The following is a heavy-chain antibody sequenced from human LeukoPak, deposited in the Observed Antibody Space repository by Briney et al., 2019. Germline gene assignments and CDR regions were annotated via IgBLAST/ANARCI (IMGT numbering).Heavy chain of an antibody. J-gene: IGHJ4*02. Sequence: ASVKVSCKASGYTFTGYYMHWVRQAPGQGLEWMGWINPNSGGTNYAQKFQGRVTITADKSTSTAYMELSSLRSEDTAVYYCARASDIVATIHYWGQGTLVTVSS. CDR1: GYTFTGYY. CDR2: INPNSGGT. CDR3: ARASDIVATIHY. V-gene: IGHV1-2*02. D-gene: IGHD5-12*01.